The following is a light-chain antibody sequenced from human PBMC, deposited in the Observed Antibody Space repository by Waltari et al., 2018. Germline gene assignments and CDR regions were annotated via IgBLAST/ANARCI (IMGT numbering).Light chain of an antibody. J-gene: IGLJ2*01. CDR1: SNDVGGYNS. CDR3: SSQSSNDVVL. V-gene: IGLV2-14*01. CDR2: DGS. Sequence: QSALTQPASVSGSPGQSATIFCAGTSNDVGGYNSVSWYQEYPGQAPRVIIYDGSDRPSGVSDRFSGSKSGNTASLTISGLQAEDEADYYCSSQSSNDVVLFGGGTKLTVL.